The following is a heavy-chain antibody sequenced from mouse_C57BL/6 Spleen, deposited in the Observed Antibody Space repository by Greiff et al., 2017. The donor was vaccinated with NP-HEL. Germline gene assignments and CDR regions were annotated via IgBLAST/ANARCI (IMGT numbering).Heavy chain of an antibody. V-gene: IGHV5-4*01. CDR2: ISDGGSYT. CDR1: GFTFSSYA. Sequence: EVMLVESGGGLVKPGGSLKLSCAASGFTFSSYAMSWVRQTPEKRLEWVATISDGGSYTYYPDNVKGRFTISRDNAKNNLYLQMSHLKSEDTAMYYCARDDLSKHAMDYWGQGTSVTVSS. J-gene: IGHJ4*01. CDR3: ARDDLSKHAMDY. D-gene: IGHD1-3*01.